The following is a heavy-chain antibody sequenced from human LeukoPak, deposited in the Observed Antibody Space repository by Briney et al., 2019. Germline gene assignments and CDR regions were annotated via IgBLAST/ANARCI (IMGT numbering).Heavy chain of an antibody. J-gene: IGHJ4*02. CDR3: AKWGDYDILTGYYVSDF. CDR2: ITGSGVTT. CDR1: GFTFSSYA. Sequence: SGGSLRLSCAASGFTFSSYAMSWVRQAPGKGLEWVSAITGSGVTTYYADSVEGRFTISRDNSKNTLYVEMNTLRAEDTAVYYCAKWGDYDILTGYYVSDFWGQGTLVTVSS. D-gene: IGHD3-9*01. V-gene: IGHV3-23*01.